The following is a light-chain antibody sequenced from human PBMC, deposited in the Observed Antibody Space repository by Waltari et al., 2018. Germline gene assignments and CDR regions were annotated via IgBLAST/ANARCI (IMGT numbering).Light chain of an antibody. CDR3: QQSYRAPQT. CDR1: QSISTT. CDR2: AAP. Sequence: DIQVTQSPSSLSASVGDRVTNTCRTSQSISTTLNWSQQKPGKPPKLLIFAAPALQSGASSRFSGSGSQTDFTLTIRNLQPEDFATYYCQQSYRAPQTFGGGTKVDMK. V-gene: IGKV1-39*01. J-gene: IGKJ4*01.